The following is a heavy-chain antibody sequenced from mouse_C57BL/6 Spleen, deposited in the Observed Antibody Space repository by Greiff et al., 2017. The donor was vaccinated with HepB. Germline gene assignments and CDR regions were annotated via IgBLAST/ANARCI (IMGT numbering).Heavy chain of an antibody. CDR1: GFNIKNTY. V-gene: IGHV14-3*01. CDR2: IDPANGNT. J-gene: IGHJ4*01. CDR3: ARSRYDYDVYYAMDY. D-gene: IGHD2-4*01. Sequence: VHVKQSVAELVRPGASVKLSCTASGFNIKNTYMHWVKQRPEQGLEWIGRIDPANGNTKYAPKFQGKATITADTSSNTAYLQLSSLTSEDTAIYYCARSRYDYDVYYAMDYWGQGTSVTVSS.